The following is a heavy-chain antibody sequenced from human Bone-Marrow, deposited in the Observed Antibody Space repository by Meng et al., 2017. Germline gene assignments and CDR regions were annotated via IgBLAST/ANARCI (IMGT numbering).Heavy chain of an antibody. J-gene: IGHJ5*02. D-gene: IGHD3-22*01. V-gene: IGHV3-48*03. CDR3: ARARTNMIVVVKPIDP. CDR1: GFTFSSYE. CDR2: ISSSGSTI. Sequence: GESLKISCAASGFTFSSYEMNWVRQAPGKGLEWVSYISSSGSTIYYADSVKGRFTISRDNAKNSLYLQMNSLRAEDTAVYYCARARTNMIVVVKPIDPWGQGTLVTVSS.